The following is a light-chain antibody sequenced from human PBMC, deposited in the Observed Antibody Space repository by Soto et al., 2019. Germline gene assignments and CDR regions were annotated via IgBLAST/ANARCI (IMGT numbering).Light chain of an antibody. Sequence: QLVLTQPPSASASLGASVTLTCTLSSGYSNYKVDWYQQRPVKGPRFVMRVGTGGIVGSKGDGIPDRFSVLGSGLNRYLTIKNIQEEDESDYHCGADHGSGSNFLVVFGGGTKLTVL. V-gene: IGLV9-49*01. CDR3: GADHGSGSNFLVV. CDR2: VGTGGIVG. J-gene: IGLJ2*01. CDR1: SGYSNYK.